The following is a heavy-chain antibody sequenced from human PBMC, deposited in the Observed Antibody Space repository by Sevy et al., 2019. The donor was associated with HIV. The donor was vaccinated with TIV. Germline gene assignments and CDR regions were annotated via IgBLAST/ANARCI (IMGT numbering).Heavy chain of an antibody. CDR2: VSSDGSEI. Sequence: GGFLRLSCAVSGFTFSTYAMHWVRQASGKGLECVAIVSSDGSEINYADSVKGRFTISRDNSRNTLYLQMNSLRTEDTALYYCARDQLGSIDYWGQGTLVTVSS. V-gene: IGHV3-30-3*01. CDR3: ARDQLGSIDY. CDR1: GFTFSTYA. J-gene: IGHJ4*02. D-gene: IGHD7-27*01.